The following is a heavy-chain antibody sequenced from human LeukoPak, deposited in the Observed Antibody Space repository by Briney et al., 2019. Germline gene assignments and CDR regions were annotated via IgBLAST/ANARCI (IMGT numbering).Heavy chain of an antibody. D-gene: IGHD3-9*01. J-gene: IGHJ6*04. CDR3: ARVGPDYDLLTGYYSYYGMDV. CDR2: IVPLAGLA. Sequence: SVRVSCKASGGTFSMHPITWVRQAPGQGGEWRGGIVPLAGLANHAEKFQGRVAITADESTNTVYMELNSLRPDDTAVYYCARVGPDYDLLTGYYSYYGMDVWGKGTTLTVSS. CDR1: GGTFSMHP. V-gene: IGHV1-69*10.